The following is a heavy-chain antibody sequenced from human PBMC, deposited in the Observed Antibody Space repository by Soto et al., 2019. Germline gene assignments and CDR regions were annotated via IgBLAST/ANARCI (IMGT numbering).Heavy chain of an antibody. CDR1: GLIFSNYK. Sequence: VPLVESGGGLVQPGGSLRLSCAASGLIFSNYKMHWVRQAPGKGLVWVSRISTDGSITDYADSVKGRFTVSRDNAKNTLYLQMNSLRVDDTAVYYCARDTNGLHYWGQGTLVTVSS. CDR2: ISTDGSIT. CDR3: ARDTNGLHY. D-gene: IGHD2-8*01. J-gene: IGHJ4*02. V-gene: IGHV3-74*01.